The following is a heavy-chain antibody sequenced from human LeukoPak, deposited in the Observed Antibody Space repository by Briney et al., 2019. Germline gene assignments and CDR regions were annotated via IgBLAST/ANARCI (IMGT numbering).Heavy chain of an antibody. CDR3: ARAPSHSGYYWSY. CDR2: INPNSGGT. D-gene: IGHD3-3*01. Sequence: ASVKVSCKASGYTFTGYYMHWVRQAPGQGLEWMGWINPNSGGTNYAQKFQGRVTMTRDTSISTAYMELRSLRSDDTAVYYCARAPSHSGYYWSYWGQGTLVTVSS. J-gene: IGHJ4*02. CDR1: GYTFTGYY. V-gene: IGHV1-2*02.